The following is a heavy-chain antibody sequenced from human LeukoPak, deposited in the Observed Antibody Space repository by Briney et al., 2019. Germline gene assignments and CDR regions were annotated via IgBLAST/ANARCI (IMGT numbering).Heavy chain of an antibody. CDR2: ISDIGSI. D-gene: IGHD2/OR15-2a*01. V-gene: IGHV4-59*08. CDR1: GGSISSYY. CDR3: AGHHPRNTVDF. J-gene: IGHJ4*02. Sequence: SETLSLTCTVSGGSISSYYWSWIQQPPAKGLEWIAYISDIGSINYNPSLKSRVTISLDTSKNHFSLKLSSVTASDTAVYYCAGHHPRNTVDFWGQGTLVTVSS.